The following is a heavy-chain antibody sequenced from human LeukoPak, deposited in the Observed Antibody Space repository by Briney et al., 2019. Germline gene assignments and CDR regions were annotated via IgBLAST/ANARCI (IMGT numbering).Heavy chain of an antibody. Sequence: SETLSLTCAVYGGSFSGYYWSWIRQPPGKGLGWIGEINHSGSTNYNPSLKSRVTISVDTSKNQFSLKLSSVTAADTAVYYCASTTGRDGYKTRGNWFDPWGQGTLVTVSS. CDR2: INHSGST. CDR3: ASTTGRDGYKTRGNWFDP. V-gene: IGHV4-34*01. J-gene: IGHJ5*02. CDR1: GGSFSGYY. D-gene: IGHD5-24*01.